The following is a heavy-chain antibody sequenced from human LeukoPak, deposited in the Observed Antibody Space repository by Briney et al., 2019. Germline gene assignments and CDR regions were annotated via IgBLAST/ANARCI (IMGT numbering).Heavy chain of an antibody. D-gene: IGHD5-18*01. CDR2: IWYDGSNK. CDR3: ARDGYPQYYFDY. J-gene: IGHJ4*02. CDR1: GFTFSSYG. Sequence: GRSLRLSCAASGFTFSSYGMHWVRQAPGKGLEWVAVIWYDGSNKYYADSVKGRFTISRDNSKNTLYLQMNSLRAEDTAVYYCARDGYPQYYFDYWGQGTLVTVSS. V-gene: IGHV3-33*01.